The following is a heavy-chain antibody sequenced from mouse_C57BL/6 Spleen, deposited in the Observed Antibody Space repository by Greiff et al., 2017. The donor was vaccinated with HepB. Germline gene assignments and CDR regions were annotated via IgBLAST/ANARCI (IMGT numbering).Heavy chain of an antibody. CDR2: ISDGGSYT. CDR1: GFTFSSYA. Sequence: EVQLVESGGGLVKPGGSLKLSCAASGFTFSSYAMSWVRQTPEKRLEWVATISDGGSYTYYPDNVKGRFTISRDNAKNNLYLQMSHLKSEDTAMYYCARERAYYGRKGAMDYWGQGTSVTVSS. J-gene: IGHJ4*01. D-gene: IGHD1-1*01. CDR3: ARERAYYGRKGAMDY. V-gene: IGHV5-4*01.